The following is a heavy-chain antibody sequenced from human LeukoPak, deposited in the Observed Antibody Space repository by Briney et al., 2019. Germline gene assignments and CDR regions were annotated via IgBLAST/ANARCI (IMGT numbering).Heavy chain of an antibody. D-gene: IGHD2-2*02. CDR3: ARGGYCSSTSCYKDWFDP. CDR2: IYHSRST. J-gene: IGHJ5*02. V-gene: IGHV4-4*02. CDR1: GGSLSSSNW. Sequence: PSETLSLTCAVSGGSLSSSNWWSWVRQPPGKGREWIGEIYHSRSTNYNPSLKSRVTISVDKSKNQFSLKLSSVTAADTAVYYCARGGYCSSTSCYKDWFDPWGQGTLVTVSS.